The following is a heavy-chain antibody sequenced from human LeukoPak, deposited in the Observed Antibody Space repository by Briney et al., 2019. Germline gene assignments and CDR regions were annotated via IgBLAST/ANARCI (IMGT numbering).Heavy chain of an antibody. CDR1: GYTFTNYY. V-gene: IGHV1-46*03. J-gene: IGHJ3*02. CDR3: ARQYYYDSSGYFLRPDAFDI. CDR2: FNPSGGST. D-gene: IGHD3-22*01. Sequence: ASVKVSCKASGYTFTNYYIHWVRQAPGQGLEWMGIFNPSGGSTTYAQNFQGRVTMTRDTSTSTVYMDLSSLRSEDTAVYYCARQYYYDSSGYFLRPDAFDIWGQGTMVTVSS.